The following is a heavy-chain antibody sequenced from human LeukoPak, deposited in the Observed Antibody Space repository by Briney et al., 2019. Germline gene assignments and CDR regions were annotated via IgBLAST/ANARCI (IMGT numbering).Heavy chain of an antibody. CDR2: ISYDGSNK. Sequence: GGSLRLSCAASGFTFSSYGMHWVRQAPGKGLEWGAVISYDGSNKYYADSVNGRFTISRDNSKNTLSLQLNSLRAEATAVYSCARGSGSHFPYYFDYWGQGTLVTVSS. CDR3: ARGSGSHFPYYFDY. J-gene: IGHJ4*02. V-gene: IGHV3-30*03. D-gene: IGHD3-10*01. CDR1: GFTFSSYG.